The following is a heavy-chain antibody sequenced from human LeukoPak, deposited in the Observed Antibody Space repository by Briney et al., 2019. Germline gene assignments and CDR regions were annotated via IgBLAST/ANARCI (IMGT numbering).Heavy chain of an antibody. V-gene: IGHV3-23*01. CDR1: GLTFSSYA. Sequence: GGSLRLSCAASGLTFSSYAMSWVRQAPGRGLEWVSAISGSGGSTYYADSVKGRFTISRDNSKTTLYLQMNSLRAEDTAVYYCAKVRSYDAFDIWGQGTMVTVSS. CDR3: AKVRSYDAFDI. CDR2: ISGSGGST. J-gene: IGHJ3*02.